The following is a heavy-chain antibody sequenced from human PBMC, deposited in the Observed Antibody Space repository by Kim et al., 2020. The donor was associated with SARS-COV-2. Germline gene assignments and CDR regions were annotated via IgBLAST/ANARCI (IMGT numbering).Heavy chain of an antibody. D-gene: IGHD7-27*01. V-gene: IGHV5-51*01. CDR2: IYPGDSDT. Sequence: GESLKISCKGSGYSFTSYWIGWVRQMPGKGLEWMGIIYPGDSDTRYSPSFQGQVTISADKSISTAYLQWSSLKASDTAMYYCARQLSRNWGPYWYYYGMDVWGQGTTVTVSS. CDR3: ARQLSRNWGPYWYYYGMDV. CDR1: GYSFTSYW. J-gene: IGHJ6*02.